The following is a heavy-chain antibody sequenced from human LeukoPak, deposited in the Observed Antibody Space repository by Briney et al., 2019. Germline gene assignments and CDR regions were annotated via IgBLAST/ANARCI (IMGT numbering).Heavy chain of an antibody. CDR1: GVSIISSNYY. CDR2: VFYTGNT. J-gene: IGHJ4*02. D-gene: IGHD6-13*01. V-gene: IGHV4-39*01. CDR3: ARRLGSSADGILKYYFDY. Sequence: SETLSLTCTVSGVSIISSNYYWGWFRQPPGKSLEWIASVFYTGNTRRNPSLKSRVTISVDTSKNEFSLNLSSVTAEDTAVYYCARRLGSSADGILKYYFDYWGQGTLVTVSS.